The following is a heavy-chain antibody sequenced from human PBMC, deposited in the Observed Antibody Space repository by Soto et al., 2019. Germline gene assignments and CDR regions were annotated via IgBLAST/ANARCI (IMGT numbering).Heavy chain of an antibody. V-gene: IGHV3-23*01. CDR3: AKDQCRGGSCYSFDY. D-gene: IGHD2-15*01. J-gene: IGHJ4*02. CDR2: ISGSGGST. CDR1: GFTFSSYA. Sequence: EVQLLESGGGLVQPGGSLRLSCAASGFTFSSYAMIWVRQAPGKGLEWVSTISGSGGSTYYTDSVKGRFTISRDNSKNPLYMQMNSLRAEDTAVYYCAKDQCRGGSCYSFDYWGQGTLVTVSS.